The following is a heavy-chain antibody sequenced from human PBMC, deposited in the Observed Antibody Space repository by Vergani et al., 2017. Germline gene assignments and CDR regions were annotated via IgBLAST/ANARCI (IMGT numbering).Heavy chain of an antibody. V-gene: IGHV4-39*01. CDR2: IYNSGNG. Sequence: QMQLQESGPGLVKASETLSLTCTVSGDSIISRSYYWGWIRQPPGKGLEWIGSIYNSGNGDSSSSLKSRVTISADTSKNQFSLSLTSVTAADTAVYYCASGKYYSDSTSHFRGGYLDVWGRGTLVTVPS. CDR3: ASGKYYSDSTSHFRGGYLDV. D-gene: IGHD3-16*01. J-gene: IGHJ2*01. CDR1: GDSIISRSYY.